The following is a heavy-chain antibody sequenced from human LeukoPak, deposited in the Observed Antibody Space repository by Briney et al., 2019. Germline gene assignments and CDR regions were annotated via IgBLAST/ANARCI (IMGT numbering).Heavy chain of an antibody. CDR3: ARVGYYYDSSGVFDY. CDR2: INHSGST. D-gene: IGHD3-22*01. J-gene: IGHJ4*02. Sequence: SETLSLTCAVYGGSFSGYYWSWIRRPPGKGLEWIGEINHSGSTNYNPSLKSRVTISVDTSKNQFSLKLSSVTAADTAVYYCARVGYYYDSSGVFDYWGQGTLVTVSS. CDR1: GGSFSGYY. V-gene: IGHV4-34*01.